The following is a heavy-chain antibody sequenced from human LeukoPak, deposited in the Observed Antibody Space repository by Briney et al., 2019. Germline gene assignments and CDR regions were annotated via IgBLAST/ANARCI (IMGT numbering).Heavy chain of an antibody. CDR1: GGSISSYY. CDR3: ARVRDGSSYFDY. V-gene: IGHV4-59*12. J-gene: IGHJ4*02. CDR2: IYYSGST. D-gene: IGHD1-26*01. Sequence: SETLSLTCTVSGGSISSYYWSWIRQPPGKGLEWIGYIYYSGSTNYNPSLKSRVTISVDRSKNQFSLKLSSVTAADTAVYYCARVRDGSSYFDYWGQGTLVTVSS.